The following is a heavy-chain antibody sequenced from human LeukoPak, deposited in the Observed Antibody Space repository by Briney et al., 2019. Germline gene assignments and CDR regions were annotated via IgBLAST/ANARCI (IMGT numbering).Heavy chain of an antibody. Sequence: GGSLRLSCAASGFTFSSYWMSWVRQAPGKGLEWVANIKQDGSEKYYVDSVKGRSTISRDNAKNSLYLQMNSLRAEDTAVYYCATSLGSGSYKFDPWGQGTLVTVSS. D-gene: IGHD3-10*01. V-gene: IGHV3-7*01. CDR1: GFTFSSYW. CDR2: IKQDGSEK. J-gene: IGHJ5*02. CDR3: ATSLGSGSYKFDP.